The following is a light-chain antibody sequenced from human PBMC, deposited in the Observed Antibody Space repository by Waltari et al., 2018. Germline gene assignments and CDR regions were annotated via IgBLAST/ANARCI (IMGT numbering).Light chain of an antibody. Sequence: QSALTQPASVSGSPGQSITISCPGTSSDVGGYNYVSWYQQHPGKAPKLMIYEVSNRPSGVPDRFSGSKSGNTASLTVSGLQVEDEADYYCSSFAGSSQMLFGGGTKLTVL. V-gene: IGLV2-14*01. CDR3: SSFAGSSQML. J-gene: IGLJ2*01. CDR1: SSDVGGYNY. CDR2: EVS.